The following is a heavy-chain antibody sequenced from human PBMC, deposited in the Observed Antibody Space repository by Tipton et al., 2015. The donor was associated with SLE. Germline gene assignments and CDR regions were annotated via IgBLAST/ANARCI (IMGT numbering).Heavy chain of an antibody. CDR3: ARGGGSLDY. D-gene: IGHD3-16*01. CDR2: IKQDGSEK. CDR1: GLTFSSYW. V-gene: IGHV3-7*01. J-gene: IGHJ4*02. Sequence: SLRLSCAASGLTFSSYWMSWVRQAPGKGLGWVASIKQDGSEKYYVDSVKGRFTISRDNAKKSLYLQMNSLRAEDTAVYYCARGGGSLDYWGQGTLVTVSS.